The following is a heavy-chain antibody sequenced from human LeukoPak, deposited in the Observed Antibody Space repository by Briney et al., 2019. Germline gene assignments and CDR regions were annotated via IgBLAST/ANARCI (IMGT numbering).Heavy chain of an antibody. J-gene: IGHJ6*02. CDR1: GGTFSSYA. Sequence: SVKVSCKASGGTFSSYAISWVRQAPGQGLEWMGRIIPIRGIANNAHKFQGRVTITADKSTSTAYMELSSLRSEDTAVYYCARDLGYCGGDCYRPYYYYYGMDVWGQGTTVTVSS. CDR2: IIPIRGIA. V-gene: IGHV1-69*04. CDR3: ARDLGYCGGDCYRPYYYYYGMDV. D-gene: IGHD2-21*02.